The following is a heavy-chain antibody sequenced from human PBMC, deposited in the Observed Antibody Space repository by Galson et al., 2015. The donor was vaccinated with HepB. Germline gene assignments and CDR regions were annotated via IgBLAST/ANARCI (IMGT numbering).Heavy chain of an antibody. V-gene: IGHV1-2*06. J-gene: IGHJ4*02. CDR3: ARDLGTGYGSGSYYLDY. D-gene: IGHD3-10*01. CDR2: INPNSGGT. Sequence: SVKVSCKASGYTFTGYYMHWVRQAPGQGLEWVGRINPNSGGTNHAQKFQGRVTMTSDTSISTAYMELSRLRSDDTAVFYCARDLGTGYGSGSYYLDYWGQGTLVTVSS. CDR1: GYTFTGYY.